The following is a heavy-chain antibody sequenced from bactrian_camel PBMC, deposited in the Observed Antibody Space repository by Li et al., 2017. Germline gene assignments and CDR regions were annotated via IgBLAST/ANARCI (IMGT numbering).Heavy chain of an antibody. V-gene: IGHV3S26*01. CDR3: AADPLNPTYCTVGTRNWAFSY. CDR1: GYIDSSYC. D-gene: IGHD5*01. Sequence: HVQLVESGGGSVEVGGSLTLSCTASGYIDSSYCMGWFRQVVGKEREEVAEMDGDGRKRYAESMQGRFSISKDNAKNTLYLQMNSLKSEDTAMYYCAADPLNPTYCTVGTRNWAFSYWGQGTQVTVS. J-gene: IGHJ6*01. CDR2: MDGDGRK.